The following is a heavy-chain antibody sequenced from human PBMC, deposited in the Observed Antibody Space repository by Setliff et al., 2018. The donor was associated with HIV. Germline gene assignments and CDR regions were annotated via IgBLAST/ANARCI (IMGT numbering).Heavy chain of an antibody. J-gene: IGHJ4*02. D-gene: IGHD6-13*01. CDR2: ILFDGTYK. CDR3: AKNLYSSIWSPLDY. CDR1: GFTFSYYG. V-gene: IGHV3-30*02. Sequence: GALRLSCAASGFTFSYYGVHWVRQAPGKGLDWVASILFDGTYKYYAASVKGRFTISRDNSKNTLFLQMGSLRTEDTAVYFCAKNLYSSIWSPLDYWGQGTLVTVSS.